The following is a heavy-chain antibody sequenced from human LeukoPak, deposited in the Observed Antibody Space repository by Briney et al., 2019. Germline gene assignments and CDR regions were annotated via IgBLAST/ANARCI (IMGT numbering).Heavy chain of an antibody. V-gene: IGHV4-59*08. Sequence: PSETLSLTCTVSGGSISSYYWSWIRQPPGKGLEWIGYIYYNGSTNYNPSLKSRVTISVDTSKNQFSLKLSSVTAADTAVYYCAGATMVRGVMSVVNHWGQGTLVTVSS. CDR1: GGSISSYY. J-gene: IGHJ5*02. CDR2: IYYNGST. D-gene: IGHD3-10*01. CDR3: AGATMVRGVMSVVNH.